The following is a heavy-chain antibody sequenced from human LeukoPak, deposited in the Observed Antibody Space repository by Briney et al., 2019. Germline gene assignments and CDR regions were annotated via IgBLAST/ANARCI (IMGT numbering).Heavy chain of an antibody. CDR3: ARDRTGTTGFDY. CDR1: GFTFSSYS. D-gene: IGHD1-7*01. CDR2: ISSSSYI. J-gene: IGHJ4*02. V-gene: IGHV3-21*01. Sequence: PGGSLRLSCAASGFTFSSYSMNWVRQAPGKGLEWVSSISSSSYIYYADSVKGRFTISRDNAKNSLYLQMNSLRAEDTAVYYCARDRTGTTGFDYWGQGTLVTVSS.